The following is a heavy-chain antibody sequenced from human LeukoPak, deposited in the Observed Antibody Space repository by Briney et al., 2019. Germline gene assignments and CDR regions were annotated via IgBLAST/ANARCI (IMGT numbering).Heavy chain of an antibody. CDR3: ARESLGSGWYEAFDY. Sequence: SETLSLTCTVSGYSISSGYYWGWIRQPPGKGLEWIGSIYYSGSTYYNPSLKSRVTISVDTSKNQFSLKLSSVTAADTAVYYCARESLGSGWYEAFDYWGQGTLVTVSS. CDR1: GYSISSGYY. J-gene: IGHJ4*02. D-gene: IGHD6-19*01. V-gene: IGHV4-38-2*02. CDR2: IYYSGST.